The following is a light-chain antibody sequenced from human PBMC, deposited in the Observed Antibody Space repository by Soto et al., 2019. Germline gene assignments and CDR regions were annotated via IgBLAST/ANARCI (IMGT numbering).Light chain of an antibody. CDR2: GAS. J-gene: IGKJ1*01. CDR3: HQYNNWLGT. V-gene: IGKV3-15*01. CDR1: QSVSSN. Sequence: EIVMTQSPATLSVYPGERATLSCRASQSVSSNLAWYQQKPGQAPSLLIYGASTRATGIPARFSGSGSGTEFTLTISSLQSGDFAIYYCHQYNNWLGTFGQGTKVEIK.